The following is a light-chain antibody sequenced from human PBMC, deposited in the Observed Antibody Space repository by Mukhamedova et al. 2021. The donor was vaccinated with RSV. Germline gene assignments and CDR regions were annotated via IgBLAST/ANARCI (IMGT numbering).Light chain of an antibody. Sequence: WYQRRVHGKAPNLLIYAASTLQSGVPSRFSGSGTGTEVTLTIGSLQPEDSATYYYQQTYSTPYTFGQGTKLEI. CDR2: AAS. J-gene: IGKJ2*01. CDR3: QQTYSTPYT. V-gene: IGKV1-39*01.